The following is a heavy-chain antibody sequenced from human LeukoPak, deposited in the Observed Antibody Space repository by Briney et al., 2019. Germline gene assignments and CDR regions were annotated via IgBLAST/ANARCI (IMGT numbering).Heavy chain of an antibody. J-gene: IGHJ5*02. D-gene: IGHD3-9*01. CDR1: GFTFSSYE. V-gene: IGHV3-48*03. CDR2: ISSSGSTI. CDR3: AITIVGFDP. Sequence: GGSLRLSCAASGFTFSSYEMNWVRQAPGKGLEWVSYISSSGSTIYYADSVKGRFTISRDNAKNSLYLQMNSLRAEDTAVYYCAITIVGFDPWGQGTLVTVSS.